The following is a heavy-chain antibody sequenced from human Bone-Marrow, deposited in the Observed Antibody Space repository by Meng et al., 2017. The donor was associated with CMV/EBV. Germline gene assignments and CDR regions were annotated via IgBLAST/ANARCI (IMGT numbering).Heavy chain of an antibody. J-gene: IGHJ4*02. V-gene: IGHV1-46*01. CDR1: GYTFTSYY. CDR3: ARDTGIYSSSATGY. Sequence: ASVKVSCKASGYTFTSYYMHWVRQAPGQGLEWMGIINPSGGNTNYAQKLQGRVTMTTDTSTSTAYMELRSLRSDDTAVYYCARDTGIYSSSATGYWGQGTLVTVSS. D-gene: IGHD6-13*01. CDR2: INPSGGNT.